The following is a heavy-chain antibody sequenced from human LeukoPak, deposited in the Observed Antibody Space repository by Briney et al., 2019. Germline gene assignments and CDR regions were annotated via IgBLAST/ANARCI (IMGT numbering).Heavy chain of an antibody. Sequence: SETLSLTCSVSGGYIGGHYWNWIRQAPGKGLEWIGHIFTSGSPNYSPSLKSRVTFSRDTARSQIYLRMTSVTAADTAIYYCARSEEGRFYDSAGYCEPFDHWGQGIMVIVSS. CDR2: IFTSGSP. V-gene: IGHV4-4*07. CDR1: GGYIGGHY. CDR3: ARSEEGRFYDSAGYCEPFDH. J-gene: IGHJ3*01. D-gene: IGHD2-15*01.